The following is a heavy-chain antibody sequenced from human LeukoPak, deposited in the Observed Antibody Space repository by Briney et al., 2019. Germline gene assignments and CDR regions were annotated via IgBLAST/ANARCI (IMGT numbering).Heavy chain of an antibody. D-gene: IGHD5-18*01. CDR2: INHSGST. V-gene: IGHV4-39*07. Sequence: SETLSLTCTVSGGTIRSTSYYWSWIRQPPGKGLEWIGEINHSGSTNYNPSLKSRVTISVDTSKNQFSLKLSSVTAADTAVYYCARAGSSYSPLWYWGQGTLVTVSS. CDR3: ARAGSSYSPLWY. CDR1: GGTIRSTSYY. J-gene: IGHJ4*02.